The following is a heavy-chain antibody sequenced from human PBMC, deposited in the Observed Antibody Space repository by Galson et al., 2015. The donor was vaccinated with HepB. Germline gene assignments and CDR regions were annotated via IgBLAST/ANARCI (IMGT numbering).Heavy chain of an antibody. CDR2: ISSSSSTI. V-gene: IGHV3-48*04. CDR1: GFTFSSYS. D-gene: IGHD3-10*01. Sequence: SLRLSCAASGFTFSSYSMNWVRQAPGKGLEWVPYISSSSSTIYYADSVKGRFTISRDNAKNSLYLQMNSLRAEDTAVYYCARDLLKKSVYYGMDVWGQGTTVTVSS. CDR3: ARDLLKKSVYYGMDV. J-gene: IGHJ6*02.